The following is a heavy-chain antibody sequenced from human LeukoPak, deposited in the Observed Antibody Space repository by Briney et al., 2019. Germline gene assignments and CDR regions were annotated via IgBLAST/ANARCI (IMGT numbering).Heavy chain of an antibody. CDR3: ARVMAPLYGSGSALYFDY. V-gene: IGHV4-4*07. CDR1: GGSISTYY. Sequence: PSETPSLTCTVSGGSISTYYWSWVRQPSGKGLGWVGRIYATGSTKYNPSLMRRVSISVDTSRNQSSLRLSSVTAADTAIYYCARVMAPLYGSGSALYFDYWGQGTLVTVSS. D-gene: IGHD3-10*01. J-gene: IGHJ4*02. CDR2: IYATGST.